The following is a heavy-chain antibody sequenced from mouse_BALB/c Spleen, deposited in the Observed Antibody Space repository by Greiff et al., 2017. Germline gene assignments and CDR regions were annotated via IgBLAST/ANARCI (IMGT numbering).Heavy chain of an antibody. CDR3: ARNYYRYGKAYYFDY. CDR2: INPSTGYT. Sequence: QVQLKQSGAELAKPGASVKMSCKASGYTFTSYWMHWVKQRPGQGLEWIGYINPSTGYTEYNQKFKDKATLTADKSSSTAYMQLSSLTSEDSAVYYCARNYYRYGKAYYFDYWGQGTTLTVSS. V-gene: IGHV1-7*01. CDR1: GYTFTSYW. D-gene: IGHD2-14*01. J-gene: IGHJ2*01.